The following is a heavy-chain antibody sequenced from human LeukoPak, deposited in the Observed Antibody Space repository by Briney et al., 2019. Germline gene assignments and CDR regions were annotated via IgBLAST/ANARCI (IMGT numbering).Heavy chain of an antibody. Sequence: GSLRLSCAASGLTLSNYWMHWVRQAPGKGLVWVSGINRDGRYATHADSVQGRFTISRDNSRNTLYLHMKSLRAEHTAVYYCAKDLGGYRYGYAVAWGQGTMVTVSP. CDR3: AKDLGGYRYGYAVA. CDR2: INRDGRYA. CDR1: GLTLSNYW. V-gene: IGHV3-74*03. J-gene: IGHJ5*02. D-gene: IGHD5-18*01.